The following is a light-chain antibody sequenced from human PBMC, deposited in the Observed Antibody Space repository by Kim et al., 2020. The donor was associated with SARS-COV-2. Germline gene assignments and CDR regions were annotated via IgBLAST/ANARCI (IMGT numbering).Light chain of an antibody. Sequence: ASDGDTVTIPGRASLGIGRDLAWYQQRPGTAPTLLIFLTSKLPTGVPSRFSGSSSGADFTLTITSLQPEDFATYYCLQDYDFPWTFGQGTKVDIK. CDR1: LGIGRD. J-gene: IGKJ1*01. CDR2: LTS. CDR3: LQDYDFPWT. V-gene: IGKV1-6*01.